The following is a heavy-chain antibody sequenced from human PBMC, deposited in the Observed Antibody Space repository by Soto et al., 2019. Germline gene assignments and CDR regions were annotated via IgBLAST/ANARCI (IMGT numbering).Heavy chain of an antibody. CDR3: ARRAVLEWLLPGYYYYGMDV. D-gene: IGHD3-3*01. CDR2: IYYSGST. J-gene: IGHJ6*02. V-gene: IGHV4-39*01. CDR1: GGSISSSSYY. Sequence: SETLSLTCTVSGGSISSSSYYWGWIRQPPGKGLEWIGSIYYSGSTYYNPSLKSRVTISVDTSKSQFSLKLSSVTAADTAVYYCARRAVLEWLLPGYYYYGMDVWGQGTTVTVSS.